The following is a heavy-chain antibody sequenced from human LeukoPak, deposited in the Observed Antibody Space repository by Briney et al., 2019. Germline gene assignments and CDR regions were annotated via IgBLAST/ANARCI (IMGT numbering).Heavy chain of an antibody. J-gene: IGHJ4*02. CDR2: IYSSGST. CDR1: GASINSHY. V-gene: IGHV4-4*07. CDR3: ATEESGY. D-gene: IGHD3-3*01. Sequence: SETLSLTCTVSGASINSHYCTWIRQPAGRGLEWIGRIYSSGSTSYNPSLKSRVTMSVDTSKNQFSLNLTSVTAADTAVYYCATEESGYWGQGTLVTVSS.